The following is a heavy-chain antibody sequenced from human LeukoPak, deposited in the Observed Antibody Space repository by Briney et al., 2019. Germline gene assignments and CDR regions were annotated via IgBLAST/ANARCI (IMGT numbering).Heavy chain of an antibody. J-gene: IGHJ4*02. CDR3: ANHGGFGELLGGDY. Sequence: PGGSLRLSCAASGFTFSSYSMNWVRQAPGKGLEWVSSISSSSSYIYYADSVKGRFTISRDNAKNSLYLQMNSLRAEDTAVYYCANHGGFGELLGGDYWGQGTLVTVSS. CDR2: ISSSSSYI. V-gene: IGHV3-21*01. D-gene: IGHD3-10*01. CDR1: GFTFSSYS.